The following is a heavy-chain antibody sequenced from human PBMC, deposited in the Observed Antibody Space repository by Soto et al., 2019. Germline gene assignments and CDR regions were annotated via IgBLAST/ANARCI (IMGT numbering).Heavy chain of an antibody. J-gene: IGHJ5*02. Sequence: QVQLQESGPGLVKPSQTLSLTCTVSGGSISSGGYYWSWIRQHPGKGLEWIGYIYYSGSTYYNPSLTSRVTISVDTSKTQFSLKLSSVTAADTAVYYCARVIIVVVVAATPGWFDPWGQGTLVTVSS. CDR2: IYYSGST. CDR1: GGSISSGGYY. V-gene: IGHV4-31*03. D-gene: IGHD2-15*01. CDR3: ARVIIVVVVAATPGWFDP.